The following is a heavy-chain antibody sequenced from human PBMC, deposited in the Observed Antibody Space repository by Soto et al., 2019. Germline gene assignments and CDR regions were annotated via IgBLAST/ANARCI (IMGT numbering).Heavy chain of an antibody. D-gene: IGHD3-9*01. V-gene: IGHV3-33*01. Sequence: GGSLRLSCAASGFTFSSFGMHWVRQAPGKGLEWVAVIWYDGSNKYYADSVKGRFTISRDNSKNTLYLQMNSLRAEDTAVYYCARDLTGAYLYYFDYWGQGTLVTVSS. CDR2: IWYDGSNK. CDR1: GFTFSSFG. J-gene: IGHJ4*02. CDR3: ARDLTGAYLYYFDY.